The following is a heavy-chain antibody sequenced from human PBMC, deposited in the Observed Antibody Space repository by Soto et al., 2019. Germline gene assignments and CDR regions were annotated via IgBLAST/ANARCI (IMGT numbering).Heavy chain of an antibody. J-gene: IGHJ5*02. CDR3: ARSTTVTTRFDP. Sequence: SETLSLTCTVSGGSISSYYWSWIRQPPGKGLEWIGYIYYSGSTNYNPSLKSRVTISVDTSKNQFSLKLSSVTAADTAVYYCARSTTVTTRFDPWGQGTLVTVSS. CDR2: IYYSGST. CDR1: GGSISSYY. D-gene: IGHD4-17*01. V-gene: IGHV4-59*01.